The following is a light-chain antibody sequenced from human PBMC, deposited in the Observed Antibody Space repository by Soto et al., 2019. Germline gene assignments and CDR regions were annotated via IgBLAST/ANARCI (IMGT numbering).Light chain of an antibody. J-gene: IGLJ1*01. CDR1: SSNIGAGYD. CDR2: GNS. CDR3: QAYDSSLSGSGV. Sequence: QSVLTQPPSVSGAQGQRVTISCTGSSSNIGAGYDVHWYQQLPGTAPKLLIYGNSNRPSGVPYRFSGSKSGTSASLAITGLQAEDEADYYGQAYDSSLSGSGVFGTGTKLTVL. V-gene: IGLV1-40*01.